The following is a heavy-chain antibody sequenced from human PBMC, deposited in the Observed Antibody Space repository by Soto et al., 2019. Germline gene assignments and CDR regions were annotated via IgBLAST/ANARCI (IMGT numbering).Heavy chain of an antibody. J-gene: IGHJ4*02. CDR3: ARDGDVNTGFGKGY. D-gene: IGHD3-16*01. CDR1: GFTFSSYG. CDR2: IWHDGGNK. V-gene: IGHV3-33*01. Sequence: QVHLVESGGGVVQPGRSLRLSCAASGFTFSSYGMHWVRQAPGKGLEWVAFIWHDGGNKFYAESVKGRFTISRDNSKNTLYLQMPSLSAEDTAMYYCARDGDVNTGFGKGYWGQGTLVTVSS.